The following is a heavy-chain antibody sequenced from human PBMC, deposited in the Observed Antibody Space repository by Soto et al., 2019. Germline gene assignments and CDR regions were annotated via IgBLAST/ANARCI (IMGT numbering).Heavy chain of an antibody. Sequence: AGSLSLSSAVSGSTFSDYPMSWVRQAPRRGMEWISSVDGSGDSTYYADSVKGRFTISRDNSKNTLYLQMNSLRAEDTAVYYCANCLVSPRWGNSYDILNGFYRGDYWXLGTLVTVSS. CDR1: GSTFSDYP. CDR3: ANCLVSPRWGNSYDILNGFYRGDY. CDR2: VDGSGDST. D-gene: IGHD3-9*01. J-gene: IGHJ4*02. V-gene: IGHV3-23*01.